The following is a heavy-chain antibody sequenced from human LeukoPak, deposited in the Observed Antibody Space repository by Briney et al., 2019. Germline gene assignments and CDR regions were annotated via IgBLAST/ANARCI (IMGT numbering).Heavy chain of an antibody. CDR3: ARDSRGLYHWFDP. CDR2: IYYSGST. J-gene: IGHJ5*02. D-gene: IGHD6-19*01. Sequence: PSETLSLTCTVSGVSVSIYYWSWLRQPPGKGLEWIGYIYYSGSTNYNPSLKSRVTISVDTSKNQFSLKLSSVSAPDTAVFYCARDSRGLYHWFDPWGQGTLVTVSS. CDR1: GVSVSIYY. V-gene: IGHV4-59*02.